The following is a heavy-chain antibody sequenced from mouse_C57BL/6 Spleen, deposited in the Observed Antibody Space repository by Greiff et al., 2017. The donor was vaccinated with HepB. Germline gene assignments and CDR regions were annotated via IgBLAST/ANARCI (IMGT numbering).Heavy chain of an antibody. D-gene: IGHD1-1*01. CDR3: AITTVVAYYAMDY. CDR2: IHPSDSDT. J-gene: IGHJ4*01. V-gene: IGHV1-74*01. CDR1: GYTFTSYW. Sequence: VQRVESGAELVKPGASVKVSCKASGYTFTSYWMHWVKQRPGQGLEWIGRIHPSDSDTNYNQKFKGKATLTVDKSSSTAYMQLSSLTSEDSAVYYCAITTVVAYYAMDYWGQGTSVTVSS.